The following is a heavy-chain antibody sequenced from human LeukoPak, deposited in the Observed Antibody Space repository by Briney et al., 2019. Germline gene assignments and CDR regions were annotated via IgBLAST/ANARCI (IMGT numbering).Heavy chain of an antibody. CDR1: GFTFSSYS. V-gene: IGHV3-21*04. Sequence: GGSLRLSCAASGFTFSSYSMNWVRQAPGKGLEWVSSISSSSSYIYYADSVKGRFTISRDNSKNTLYLQMNSLRAKDTAVYYCAKGLTWIQIYFDYWGQGTLVTVSS. D-gene: IGHD5-18*01. CDR2: ISSSSSYI. CDR3: AKGLTWIQIYFDY. J-gene: IGHJ4*02.